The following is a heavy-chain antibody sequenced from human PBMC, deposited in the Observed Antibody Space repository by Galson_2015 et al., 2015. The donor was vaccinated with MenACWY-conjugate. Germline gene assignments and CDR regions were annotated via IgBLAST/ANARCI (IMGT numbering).Heavy chain of an antibody. D-gene: IGHD5-12*01. CDR1: GDSVSTNSAA. CDR3: ARDLGSGSNNWFDP. J-gene: IGHJ5*02. V-gene: IGHV6-1*01. Sequence: CAISGDSVSTNSAAWNWIRQSPSRGLEWLGGTYYRSQWKNDYAVSVKSRITINPDTSKNQFSLQLNPVTSEDTAVYYCARDLGSGSNNWFDPWGQGTLVTVSS. CDR2: TYYRSQWKN.